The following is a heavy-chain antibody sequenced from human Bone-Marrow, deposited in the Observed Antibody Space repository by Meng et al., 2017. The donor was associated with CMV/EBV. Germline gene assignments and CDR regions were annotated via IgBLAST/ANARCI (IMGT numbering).Heavy chain of an antibody. V-gene: IGHV3-20*04. CDR3: ARDLSAYCSSTSCYWGSLDY. J-gene: IGHJ4*02. Sequence: GESLKISCAASGFTFDDYGMSWVRQAPGKGLEWVSGINWGGGSTVYADSVKGRFTISRDNAKNSLYLQMNSLRAEDTALYYCARDLSAYCSSTSCYWGSLDYWGQGTLVTVSS. D-gene: IGHD2-2*01. CDR2: INWGGGST. CDR1: GFTFDDYG.